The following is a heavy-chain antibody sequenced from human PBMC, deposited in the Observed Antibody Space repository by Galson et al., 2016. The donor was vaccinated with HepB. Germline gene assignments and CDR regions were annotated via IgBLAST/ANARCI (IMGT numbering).Heavy chain of an antibody. V-gene: IGHV3-23*01. J-gene: IGHJ4*02. CDR1: GFTFKSYA. Sequence: SLRLSCAASGFTFKSYAMNWVRQAPGKGLEWVSAISATGGSAYYADSVKGRFTISRDNSKNTLYLQMNSLRAEDTAVYFCAKEGEFRMSDYWGQGTLVTVSS. CDR3: AKEGEFRMSDY. D-gene: IGHD3-16*01. CDR2: ISATGGSA.